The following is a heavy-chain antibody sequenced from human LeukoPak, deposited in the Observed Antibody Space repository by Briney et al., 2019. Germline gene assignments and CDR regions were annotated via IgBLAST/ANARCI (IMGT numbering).Heavy chain of an antibody. CDR2: IRHDGSNK. V-gene: IGHV3-30*02. CDR1: GFTFSSYG. D-gene: IGHD3-10*01. CDR3: ARGAYGSGSYGDNWFDP. Sequence: GGSLRLSCATSGFTFSSYGMHWVRQAPGKGLEAVAFIRHDGSNKYYADSVKGRFTISRDNSKNTLYLQMNSLRAEDTAVYYCARGAYGSGSYGDNWFDPWGQGTLVTVSS. J-gene: IGHJ5*02.